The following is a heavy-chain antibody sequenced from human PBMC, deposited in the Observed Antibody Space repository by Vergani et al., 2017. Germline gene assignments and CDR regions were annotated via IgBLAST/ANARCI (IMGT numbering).Heavy chain of an antibody. Sequence: QVQLVQSGAEVKKPGASVKVSCKASGYTFTGYYMHWVRQAPGQGLEWMGGIIPIFGTANYAQKFQGRVTITADESTSTAYMELSSLRSEDTAVYYCARVAVAGSPYYYGMDVWGQGP. CDR3: ARVAVAGSPYYYGMDV. V-gene: IGHV1-69*01. CDR1: GYTFTGYY. CDR2: IIPIFGTA. D-gene: IGHD6-19*01. J-gene: IGHJ6*02.